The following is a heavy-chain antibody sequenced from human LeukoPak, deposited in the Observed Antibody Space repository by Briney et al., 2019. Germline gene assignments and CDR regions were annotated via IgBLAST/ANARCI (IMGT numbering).Heavy chain of an antibody. Sequence: PSETLSLTCAVYGGSFSAYFWTWIRQPPGKWLEWIGEINHSGSTNYSPSLKSRVTISVDTSNSQFSLELNSVTAADTAVYYCARVGPRHTAFDYWGQGTLVTVSS. CDR2: INHSGST. V-gene: IGHV4-34*01. D-gene: IGHD5-18*01. J-gene: IGHJ4*02. CDR1: GGSFSAYF. CDR3: ARVGPRHTAFDY.